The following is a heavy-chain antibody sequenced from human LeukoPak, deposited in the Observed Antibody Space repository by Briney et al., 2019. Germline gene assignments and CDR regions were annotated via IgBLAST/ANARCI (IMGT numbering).Heavy chain of an antibody. D-gene: IGHD3-10*01. CDR1: GYTFTSYA. J-gene: IGHJ3*02. V-gene: IGHV1-3*01. Sequence: ASVKVSCKASGYTFTSYAMHWVRQAPGQRLEWMGWINAGNGNTKYSQKFQGRVTITRDTSASTAYMELSSLRSEDTAVYYCARDMVRGVRTFDIWGQGTMVTVSS. CDR3: ARDMVRGVRTFDI. CDR2: INAGNGNT.